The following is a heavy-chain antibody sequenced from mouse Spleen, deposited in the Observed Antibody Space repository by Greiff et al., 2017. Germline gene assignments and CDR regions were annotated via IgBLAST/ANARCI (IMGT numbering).Heavy chain of an antibody. D-gene: IGHD2-10*01. Sequence: EVKLVESGPELVKPGASVKMSCKASGYTFTDYNMHWVKQSHGKSLEWIGYINPNNGGTSYNQKFKGKATLTVNKSSSTAYMELRSLTSEDSAVYYCARAYYPSWFAYWGQGTLVTVSA. CDR3: ARAYYPSWFAY. V-gene: IGHV1-22*01. CDR2: INPNNGGT. CDR1: GYTFTDYN. J-gene: IGHJ3*01.